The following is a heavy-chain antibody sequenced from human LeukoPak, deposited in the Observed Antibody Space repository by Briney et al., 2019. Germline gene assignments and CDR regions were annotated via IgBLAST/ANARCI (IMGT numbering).Heavy chain of an antibody. Sequence: GGSLRLSCAASGFTFSSYVMTWVRQAPGKGLEWVSSISSSGNYMYYADSVKGRFTISRDNAKSSLYLQMSSLRAEDTAVYYCAAFFYDSTGYRSFDFWGQGTMVTVSS. V-gene: IGHV3-21*06. J-gene: IGHJ3*01. CDR2: ISSSGNYM. CDR1: GFTFSSYV. CDR3: AAFFYDSTGYRSFDF. D-gene: IGHD3-22*01.